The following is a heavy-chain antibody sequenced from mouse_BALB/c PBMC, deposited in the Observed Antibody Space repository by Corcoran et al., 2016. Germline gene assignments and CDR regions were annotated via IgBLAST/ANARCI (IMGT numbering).Heavy chain of an antibody. D-gene: IGHD2-4*01. V-gene: IGHV9-1*02. CDR3: AKDYDGPWFAY. CDR1: GYTFTNYG. J-gene: IGHJ3*01. Sequence: QIQLVQSGPELKKPGETVKISCKASGYTFTNYGMNWVKQAPGKGLKWMGWINTYTGEPTYADDFKGRFAFSLETSASTAYLQINNLKKEDMATYVCAKDYDGPWFAYWGQGTLVTVSA. CDR2: INTYTGEP.